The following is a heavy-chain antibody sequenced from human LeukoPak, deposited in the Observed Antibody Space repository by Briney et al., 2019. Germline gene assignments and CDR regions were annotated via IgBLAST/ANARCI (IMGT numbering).Heavy chain of an antibody. CDR1: GGSISSGGYS. V-gene: IGHV4-30-2*01. CDR3: ARGGAARLHFQN. Sequence: SQTLSLTCAVSGGSISSGGYSWSWIRQPPGKGLEWIGYIYHSGSTYYNPSLKSRVTISVDRSKNQFSLKLSSVTAADTAVYYCARGGAARLHFQNWGQGTLVTVSS. CDR2: IYHSGST. D-gene: IGHD6-6*01. J-gene: IGHJ1*01.